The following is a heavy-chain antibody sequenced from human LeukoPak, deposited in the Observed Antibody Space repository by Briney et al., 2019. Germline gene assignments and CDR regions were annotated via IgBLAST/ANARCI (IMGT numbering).Heavy chain of an antibody. V-gene: IGHV4-34*01. CDR3: ARGGVDYYGSGSYYKRKYYFDY. D-gene: IGHD3-10*01. CDR2: INHSGST. CDR1: GGSFSGYY. Sequence: SETLSLTCAVYGGSFSGYYWSWIRQPPGKGLEWIGEINHSGSTNYNPSLKSRVTISVDTSKNQFSLKLSSVTAAETAVYYCARGGVDYYGSGSYYKRKYYFDYWGQGTLVTVSS. J-gene: IGHJ4*02.